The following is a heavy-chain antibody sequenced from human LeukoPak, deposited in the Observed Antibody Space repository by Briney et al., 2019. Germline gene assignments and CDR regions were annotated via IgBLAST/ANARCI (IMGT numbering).Heavy chain of an antibody. CDR1: GFTFSSYA. CDR3: ARAPRQQLVDY. V-gene: IGHV3-21*01. CDR2: ISSSSSYI. J-gene: IGHJ4*02. Sequence: GGSLRLSCAASGFTFSSYAMSWVRQAPGKGLEWVSSISSSSSYIYYADSVKGRFTISRDNAKNSLYLQMNSLRAEDTAVYYCARAPRQQLVDYWGQGTLVTVSS. D-gene: IGHD6-13*01.